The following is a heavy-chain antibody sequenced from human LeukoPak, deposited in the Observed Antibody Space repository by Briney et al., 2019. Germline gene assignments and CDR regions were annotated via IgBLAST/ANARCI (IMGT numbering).Heavy chain of an antibody. D-gene: IGHD1-26*01. CDR2: IYYSGST. J-gene: IGHJ5*02. V-gene: IGHV4-39*02. Sequence: KPSETLSLTCTVSGVSISSSSYYWGWIRQPPGKGLEWIGSIYYSGSTYYNPSLKSRVTISVDTSKDQFSLKLSSVTAADTAVYYCARDLSGSYSDEGWFDPLGPGNPGHRLL. CDR1: GVSISSSSYY. CDR3: ARDLSGSYSDEGWFDP.